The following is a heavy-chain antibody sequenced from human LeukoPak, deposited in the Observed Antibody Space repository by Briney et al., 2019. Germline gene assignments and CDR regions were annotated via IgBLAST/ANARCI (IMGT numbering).Heavy chain of an antibody. CDR2: INSGSEAI. V-gene: IGHV3-48*01. CDR3: AKILGHDSGGYYYYGMDV. CDR1: GFTLSHYQ. Sequence: GGSLRLSCAMSGFTLSHYQMNWVRQAPGKGLEWVSYINSGSEAIYYTDSVRGRFTISRDNSKNTLYLQMNSLRAEDTAVYYCAKILGHDSGGYYYYGMDVWGQGTTVTVSS. D-gene: IGHD3-22*01. J-gene: IGHJ6*02.